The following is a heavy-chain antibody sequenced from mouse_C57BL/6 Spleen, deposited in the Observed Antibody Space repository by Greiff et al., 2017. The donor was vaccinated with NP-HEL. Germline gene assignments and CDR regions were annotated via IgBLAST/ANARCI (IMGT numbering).Heavy chain of an antibody. Sequence: EVKLVESGGGLVQPKGSLKLSCAASGFTFNTYAMHWVRQAPGKGLEWVARIRSKSSNYATYYANSGKDRFTISRDDSQSMLYLQMNNLKTEDTARDYCVRTGLVAIDYWGQGTSVTVSS. J-gene: IGHJ4*01. CDR1: GFTFNTYA. CDR3: VRTGLVAIDY. CDR2: IRSKSSNYAT. D-gene: IGHD1-1*02. V-gene: IGHV10-3*01.